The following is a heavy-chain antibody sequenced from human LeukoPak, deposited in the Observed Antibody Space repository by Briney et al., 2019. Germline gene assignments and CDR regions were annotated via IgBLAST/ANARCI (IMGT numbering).Heavy chain of an antibody. CDR2: INPNRGGT. V-gene: IGHV1-2*02. CDR3: ARGGLSRLLLRD. J-gene: IGHJ4*02. D-gene: IGHD3-22*01. CDR1: GYTFTVYY. Sequence: ASVKVSCKASGYTFTVYYMHWVRQAPGQGGEWMGWINPNRGGTNYTQKFQGRVTMTRDTSISTAYMELSRLRSDDTAVYYCARGGLSRLLLRDWGQGPLVTVSS.